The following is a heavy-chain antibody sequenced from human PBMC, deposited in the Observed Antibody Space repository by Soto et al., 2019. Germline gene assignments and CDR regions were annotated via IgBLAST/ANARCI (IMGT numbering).Heavy chain of an antibody. D-gene: IGHD3-22*01. CDR1: GGSISSYD. Sequence: SETQSLTCTVAGGSISSYDWSWIRQPPGKGLEWIGYIYYSGSTNYNPSLKSRVTISVDTSKNQFSLKLSSVTAADTALYFCARTDDYDSSGYPFDYWGQGTLVTVSS. CDR2: IYYSGST. V-gene: IGHV4-59*01. J-gene: IGHJ4*02. CDR3: ARTDDYDSSGYPFDY.